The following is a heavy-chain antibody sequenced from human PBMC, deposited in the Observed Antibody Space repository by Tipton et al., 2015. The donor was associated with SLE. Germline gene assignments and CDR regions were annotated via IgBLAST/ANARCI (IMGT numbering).Heavy chain of an antibody. CDR3: VKKEEYYDFWSGYLDY. V-gene: IGHV3-23*01. CDR2: ISGSGGST. CDR1: GFTFSSYA. J-gene: IGHJ4*02. Sequence: SLRLSCAASGFTFSSYAMSWVRQAPGKGLEWVSAISGSGGSTYYADSVKGRFTISRDNSKNTLYLQMNSLRAEDTAVYYCVKKEEYYDFWSGYLDYWGQGTLVTVSS. D-gene: IGHD3-3*01.